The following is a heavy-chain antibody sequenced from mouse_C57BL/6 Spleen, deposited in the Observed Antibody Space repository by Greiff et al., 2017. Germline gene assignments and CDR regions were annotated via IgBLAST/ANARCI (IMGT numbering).Heavy chain of an antibody. D-gene: IGHD2-5*01. Sequence: QVQLQQSGPELVKPGASVKISCKASGYAFSSSWMNWVKQRPGKGLEWIGRIYPGDGDTKDNGKFKGKATLTADKSSSTAYMQLSSLTSEDSAVYIWAREERYSNYVGIDYWGQGTTLAVSS. V-gene: IGHV1-82*01. J-gene: IGHJ2*01. CDR2: IYPGDGDT. CDR3: AREERYSNYVGIDY. CDR1: GYAFSSSW.